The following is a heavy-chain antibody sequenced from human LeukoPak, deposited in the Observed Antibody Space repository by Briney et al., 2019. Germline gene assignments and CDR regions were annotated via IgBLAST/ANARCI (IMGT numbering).Heavy chain of an antibody. J-gene: IGHJ6*02. CDR1: GFAFSSYW. Sequence: PGGALRSSCAAAGFAFSSYWMEWGRPAPGKGGVWVWSINSDGSRTSYTDSVKGGITISRDNAKNTLYLQMNSLTAEDTAVYYCARDGTSELEPRPPDVWGQVTTVTVSS. CDR3: ARDGTSELEPRPPDV. CDR2: INSDGSRT. D-gene: IGHD1-1*01. V-gene: IGHV3-74*01.